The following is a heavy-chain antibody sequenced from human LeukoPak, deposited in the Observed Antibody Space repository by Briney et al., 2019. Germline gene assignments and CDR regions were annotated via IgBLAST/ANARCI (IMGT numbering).Heavy chain of an antibody. CDR2: ISGAGGST. Sequence: GGSLRLSCAASGFTFSSYAMSWVRQAPGEGLEWVSAISGAGGSTYYADSVKGRFTVSRDSSHNTVSLQMNSLRAEDTAVYYCARSSIAATKGRYYFDYWGQGTLVTVSS. V-gene: IGHV3-23*01. J-gene: IGHJ4*02. CDR1: GFTFSSYA. CDR3: ARSSIAATKGRYYFDY. D-gene: IGHD6-6*01.